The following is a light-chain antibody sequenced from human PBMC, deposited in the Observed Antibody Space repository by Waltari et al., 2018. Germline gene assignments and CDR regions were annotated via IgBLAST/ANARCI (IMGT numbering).Light chain of an antibody. J-gene: IGKJ1*01. CDR3: QHYNNWPPWT. CDR2: GAS. V-gene: IGKV3-15*01. Sequence: DIVMTQSPATLSVSPGERATLSCRASQSISSNLAWYQQKPGQAPRLLIYGASTRATGIPARFSGSGSGTAFTLTISSLQSEDFAVYYCQHYNNWPPWTGGQGSKVEIK. CDR1: QSISSN.